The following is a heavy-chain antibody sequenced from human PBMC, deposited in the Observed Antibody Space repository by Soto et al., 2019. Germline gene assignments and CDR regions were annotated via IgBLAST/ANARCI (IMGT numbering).Heavy chain of an antibody. CDR1: GGTFSSYA. Sequence: GASVKVSCKASGGTFSSYAISWVRQAPGQGLEWMGGIIPIFGTANYAQKFQGRVTITADESTSTAYMELSSLRSEDTAVYYCATHRAGTEYYYYGMDVWGQGTTVTVSS. D-gene: IGHD6-13*01. J-gene: IGHJ6*02. CDR2: IIPIFGTA. V-gene: IGHV1-69*13. CDR3: ATHRAGTEYYYYGMDV.